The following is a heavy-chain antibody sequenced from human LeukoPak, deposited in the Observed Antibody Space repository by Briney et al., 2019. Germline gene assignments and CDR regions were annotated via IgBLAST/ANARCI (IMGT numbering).Heavy chain of an antibody. D-gene: IGHD2-8*02. V-gene: IGHV4-34*01. CDR2: INHSGST. Sequence: PSETLSLTCAVYGGSFSGYYWSWIRQPPGKGLEWIGEINHSGSTNYNPSLKSRVTISVDTSKNRFSLKLSSVTAADTAVYYCARQKKIVLVVYAIGYYFDYWGQGTLVTVSS. CDR1: GGSFSGYY. CDR3: ARQKKIVLVVYAIGYYFDY. J-gene: IGHJ4*02.